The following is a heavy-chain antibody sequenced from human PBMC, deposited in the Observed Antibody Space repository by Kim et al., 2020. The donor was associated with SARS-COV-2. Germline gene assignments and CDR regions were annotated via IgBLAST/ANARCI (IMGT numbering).Heavy chain of an antibody. D-gene: IGHD4-17*01. J-gene: IGHJ4*02. Sequence: ADYAETFQGRVTLTTDESTSTAYLALSSLRSEDTAVYYCARKNGDYLFDNWGQGTLVTVSS. V-gene: IGHV1-69*05. CDR2: A. CDR3: ARKNGDYLFDN.